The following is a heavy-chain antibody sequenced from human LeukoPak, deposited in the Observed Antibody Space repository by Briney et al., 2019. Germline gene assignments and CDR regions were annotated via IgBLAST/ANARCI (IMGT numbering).Heavy chain of an antibody. D-gene: IGHD6-19*01. V-gene: IGHV1-2*06. Sequence: RINPNSGGTNYAQKFQGRVTMTRDTSISTAYMELSRLRSDDTAVYYCARARIAVAGKNGMDVWGQGTTVTVSS. J-gene: IGHJ6*02. CDR2: INPNSGGT. CDR3: ARARIAVAGKNGMDV.